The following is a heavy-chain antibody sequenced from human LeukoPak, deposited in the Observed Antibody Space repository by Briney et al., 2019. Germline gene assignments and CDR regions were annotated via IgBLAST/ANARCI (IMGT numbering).Heavy chain of an antibody. D-gene: IGHD2-21*02. CDR3: ARLCQVTSCAKFDY. Sequence: SETLSLTCAVYGGSFSGYYWSWIRQPPGKGLEWIGEINHSGSANYNPSLKSRVTISVDTSKNQFSLKLSSVTAADTAVYYCARLCQVTSCAKFDYWGQGIQVTVSS. V-gene: IGHV4-34*01. J-gene: IGHJ4*02. CDR1: GGSFSGYY. CDR2: INHSGSA.